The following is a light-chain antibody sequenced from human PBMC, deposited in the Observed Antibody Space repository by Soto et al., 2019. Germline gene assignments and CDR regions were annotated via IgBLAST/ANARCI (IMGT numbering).Light chain of an antibody. V-gene: IGKV3-11*01. CDR2: DTS. Sequence: ETVLTQSPATLSLSPGESATLSCRASQSVSTYLAWYQQKPGQAPRLLIYDTSNRATGIPARFSGSGSGTDFTLTISSLEPEDFAVYYCQQRSNWPYTFGQGTKVDIK. CDR3: QQRSNWPYT. CDR1: QSVSTY. J-gene: IGKJ2*01.